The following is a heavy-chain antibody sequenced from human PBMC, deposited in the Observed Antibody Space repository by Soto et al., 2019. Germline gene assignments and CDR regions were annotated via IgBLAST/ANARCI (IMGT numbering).Heavy chain of an antibody. Sequence: SETLSLTCAVYGGSFSGYYWSWIRQPPGKGLEWIGEINHSGSTNYNPSLKSRVTISVDTSKNQFSLKLSSVTVADTAVYYCARSVIAARLHFDYWGQGTLVTVSS. CDR1: GGSFSGYY. V-gene: IGHV4-34*01. D-gene: IGHD6-6*01. CDR3: ARSVIAARLHFDY. CDR2: INHSGST. J-gene: IGHJ4*02.